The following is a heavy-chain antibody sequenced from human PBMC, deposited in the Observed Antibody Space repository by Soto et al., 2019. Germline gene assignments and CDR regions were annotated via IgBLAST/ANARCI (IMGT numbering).Heavy chain of an antibody. Sequence: ASVKVSCKASGYIFTSYGISWVRQAPGQGLEWMGWISAYNGNINYAQKLQGRVTMTTDTSTSTAYMELSSLRSEDTAVYYCATDREGNYYDSSGGYYFDYWGQGTLVTVSS. CDR2: ISAYNGNI. CDR3: ATDREGNYYDSSGGYYFDY. J-gene: IGHJ4*02. D-gene: IGHD3-22*01. V-gene: IGHV1-18*04. CDR1: GYIFTSYG.